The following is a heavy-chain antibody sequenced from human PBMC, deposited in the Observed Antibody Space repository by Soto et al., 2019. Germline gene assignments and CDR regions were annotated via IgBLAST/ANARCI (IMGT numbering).Heavy chain of an antibody. D-gene: IGHD3-10*01. Sequence: GASVKVSCKASGYTFTSYGISWVRQAPGQGLEWMGWISAYNGNTNYAQKFQGRVTMTTDTFTSTAYMELRSLRSDDTAVYYCARGLGGRFGEFMDVWGQGTTVTVSS. V-gene: IGHV1-18*01. CDR2: ISAYNGNT. CDR1: GYTFTSYG. J-gene: IGHJ6*02. CDR3: ARGLGGRFGEFMDV.